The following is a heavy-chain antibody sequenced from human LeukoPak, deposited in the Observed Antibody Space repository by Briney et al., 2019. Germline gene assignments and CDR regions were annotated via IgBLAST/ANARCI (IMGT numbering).Heavy chain of an antibody. Sequence: SEGSLRLSCAASGFTFSSYAMSWVRQAPGKGLEWVSAISGSGGSRYYADSVKGRFTISRDNSKNTLYLQMNSLRAEDTAVYYCAKYYYDSSGYYYDPIYFDYWGQGTLVTVSS. D-gene: IGHD3-22*01. CDR2: ISGSGGSR. CDR3: AKYYYDSSGYYYDPIYFDY. J-gene: IGHJ4*02. CDR1: GFTFSSYA. V-gene: IGHV3-23*01.